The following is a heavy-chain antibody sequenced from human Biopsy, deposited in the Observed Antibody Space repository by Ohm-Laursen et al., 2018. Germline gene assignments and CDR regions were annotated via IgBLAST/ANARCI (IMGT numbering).Heavy chain of an antibody. D-gene: IGHD2/OR15-2a*01. V-gene: IGHV4-34*01. CDR2: INHSGRT. CDR3: VRGVDFYDPYHYYALDV. J-gene: IGHJ6*02. Sequence: SDTLSLTCAVYGESFNGYYWSWIRQTPGKGLEWIGEINHSGRTNYNPYLKSRFTISVDTSKNHFSLKVRSVTAAETAVYYCVRGVDFYDPYHYYALDVWGQGTTVTVSS. CDR1: GESFNGYY.